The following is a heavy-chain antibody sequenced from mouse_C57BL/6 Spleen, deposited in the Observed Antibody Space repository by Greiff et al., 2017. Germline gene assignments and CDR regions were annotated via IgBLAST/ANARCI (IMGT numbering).Heavy chain of an antibody. Sequence: QVQLQQSGAELVRPGASVTLSCKASGYTFTDYEMHWVKQTPVHGLEWIGAIDPETGGTAYNQKFKGKAILTADKSSSTAYMELRSRTSEDSAVYYCTRKICDYWGQGTTLTVSS. CDR1: GYTFTDYE. CDR2: IDPETGGT. V-gene: IGHV1-15*01. J-gene: IGHJ2*01. CDR3: TRKICDY.